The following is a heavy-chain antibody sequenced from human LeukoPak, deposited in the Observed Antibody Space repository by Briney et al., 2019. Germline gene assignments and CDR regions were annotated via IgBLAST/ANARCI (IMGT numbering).Heavy chain of an antibody. D-gene: IGHD3-22*01. J-gene: IGHJ4*02. CDR2: IYSSGST. CDR1: GTSVNNYY. CDR3: ARERVGYDTSGRGPRFDS. V-gene: IGHV4-4*07. Sequence: SETLSLTCTVSGTSVNNYYWSWIRQPAGKGLEWIGRIYSSGSTNYNLSLTSRVSISVDKSENQVSLKLESVTAADTAVYYCARERVGYDTSGRGPRFDSWGQGTLVTVSS.